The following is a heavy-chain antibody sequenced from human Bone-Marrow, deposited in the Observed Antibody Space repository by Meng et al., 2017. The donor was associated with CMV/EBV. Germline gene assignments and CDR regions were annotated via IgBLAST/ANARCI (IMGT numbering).Heavy chain of an antibody. D-gene: IGHD3-22*01. Sequence: ALVKVSCKASGYTFTGYYMHWVRQAPGQGLEWMGWINPNSGDTNYAQKFQGRVTMTRDTSISTAYMELSRLRSDDTAVYYCARVGDYYDSSGYWDWGQGTLVTVSS. V-gene: IGHV1-2*02. CDR1: GYTFTGYY. CDR2: INPNSGDT. CDR3: ARVGDYYDSSGYWD. J-gene: IGHJ4*02.